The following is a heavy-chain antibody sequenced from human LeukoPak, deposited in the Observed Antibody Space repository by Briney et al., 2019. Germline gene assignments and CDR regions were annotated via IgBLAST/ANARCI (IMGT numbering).Heavy chain of an antibody. V-gene: IGHV4-34*01. Sequence: SETLSLTCAVYGGSFSGYYWSWIRQPPGKGLEWIGEINHSGSTNYNPSLKSRVTISVDTSKNQFSLKLSSVTAADTAVYYCARGRRGYSYRSFDYWGQGTLVTVSS. J-gene: IGHJ4*02. D-gene: IGHD5-18*01. CDR2: INHSGST. CDR1: GGSFSGYY. CDR3: ARGRRGYSYRSFDY.